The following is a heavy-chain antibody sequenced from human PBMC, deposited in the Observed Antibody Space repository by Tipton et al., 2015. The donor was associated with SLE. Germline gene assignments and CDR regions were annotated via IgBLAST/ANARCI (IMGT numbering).Heavy chain of an antibody. D-gene: IGHD4/OR15-4a*01. Sequence: TLSLTCTVSGGSISSYYLAWIRQPAGKGLEWIGEINDSGAIKSNPSLKSRVNISVDTSKNQFSLGLSSVTAGDTAVYYCARRGQGYGGNSPFGNWGQGTLVTVSS. J-gene: IGHJ4*02. CDR1: GGSISSYY. CDR3: ARRGQGYGGNSPFGN. V-gene: IGHV4-34*01. CDR2: INDSGAI.